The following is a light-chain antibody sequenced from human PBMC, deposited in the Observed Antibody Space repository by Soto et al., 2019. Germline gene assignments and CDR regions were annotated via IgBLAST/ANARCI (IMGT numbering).Light chain of an antibody. CDR1: VLAKKY. V-gene: IGLV3-27*01. Sequence: SYELTQPSSVSVSPGQTARITCSGDVLAKKYARWFQQKPGQAPVLVIYKDSERPSGIPERFSGSSSGTTVTLTISGAQVEDEADYYCYSAADNLEFGGGTKLTVL. J-gene: IGLJ2*01. CDR3: YSAADNLE. CDR2: KDS.